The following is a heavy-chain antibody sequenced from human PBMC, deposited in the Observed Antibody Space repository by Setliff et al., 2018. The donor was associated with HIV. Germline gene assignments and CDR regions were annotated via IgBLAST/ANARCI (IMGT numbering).Heavy chain of an antibody. CDR1: GFPFSTFA. V-gene: IGHV3-30*04. J-gene: IGHJ4*02. Sequence: AGGSLRLSCAASGFPFSTFAMHWVRQAPGKGLEWVALILSDGSGHFYADSVKGRFTISRDNAENSLYLQMNSLRAEDTAVYYCARDSRRYYYDSSGGGGYWGQGTLVTVSS. D-gene: IGHD3-22*01. CDR2: ILSDGSGH. CDR3: ARDSRRYYYDSSGGGGY.